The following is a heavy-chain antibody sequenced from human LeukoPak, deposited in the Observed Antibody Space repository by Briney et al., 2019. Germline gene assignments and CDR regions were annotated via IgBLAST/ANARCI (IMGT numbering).Heavy chain of an antibody. V-gene: IGHV1-18*01. CDR1: GYTFTSYG. J-gene: IGHJ4*02. Sequence: ASVKVSCKASGYTFTSYGISWVRQAPGQGLEWMGWISAYNGNTNYAQKLQGRVTMTTDTSTRTAYMELRSLRSDDTAVYYCPRNQFLGYGSGPYYFDSGGRGPLATVS. CDR2: ISAYNGNT. CDR3: PRNQFLGYGSGPYYFDS. D-gene: IGHD6-19*01.